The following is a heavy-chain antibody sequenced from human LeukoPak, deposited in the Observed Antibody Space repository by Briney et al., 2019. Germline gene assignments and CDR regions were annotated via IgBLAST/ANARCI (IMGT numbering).Heavy chain of an antibody. J-gene: IGHJ4*02. Sequence: SGGSLRLSCIASEFTFSNYAMNWGRQAPGKGLEWVSAIGAGGSGTYYADSVKGRFTISRDNSKNTLYLQMDSLRAEDTAVYYCAKGSNYGDLDYWGQGTLVTVSS. CDR2: IGAGGSGT. CDR3: AKGSNYGDLDY. D-gene: IGHD4-17*01. CDR1: EFTFSNYA. V-gene: IGHV3-23*01.